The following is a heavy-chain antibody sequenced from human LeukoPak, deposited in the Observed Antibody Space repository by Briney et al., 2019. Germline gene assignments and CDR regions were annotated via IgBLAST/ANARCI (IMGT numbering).Heavy chain of an antibody. CDR2: INHSGGT. Sequence: SETLSLTCAVYGGSFSGYYWSWIRQPPGKGLEWIGEINHSGGTNYNPSLKSRVTISVDTSKNQFSLKLSSVTAADTAVYYCARGRLWGYYYYGMDVWGQGTTVTVSS. D-gene: IGHD4/OR15-4a*01. CDR3: ARGRLWGYYYYGMDV. V-gene: IGHV4-34*01. J-gene: IGHJ6*02. CDR1: GGSFSGYY.